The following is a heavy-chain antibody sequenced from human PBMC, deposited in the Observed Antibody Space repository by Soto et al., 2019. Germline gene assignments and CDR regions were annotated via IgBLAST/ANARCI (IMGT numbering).Heavy chain of an antibody. CDR3: ARDPGIAASGWFDP. D-gene: IGHD6-13*01. Sequence: SETLSLTCTVSGGSISSYYWSWIRQPPGKGLEWIGYIYYSGSTNYNPSLKSRVTISVDTSKNQFSLKLSSVTAADTAVYYCARDPGIAASGWFDPWGQGTLVTVSS. CDR2: IYYSGST. J-gene: IGHJ5*02. CDR1: GGSISSYY. V-gene: IGHV4-59*01.